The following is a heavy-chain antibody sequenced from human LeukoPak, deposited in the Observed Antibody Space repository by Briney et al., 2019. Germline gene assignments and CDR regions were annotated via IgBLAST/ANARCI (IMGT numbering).Heavy chain of an antibody. J-gene: IGHJ3*02. CDR2: INWNGGST. CDR1: GFTFDDYG. Sequence: GESLKISCAASGFTFDDYGMSWVRQAPGKGLEWVSGINWNGGSTGYADSVKGRFTISRDNAKNSLYLQMNSLRAEDTALYYCARDSGGSGSYYKAGAFDIWGQGTMVTVSS. V-gene: IGHV3-20*04. D-gene: IGHD3-10*01. CDR3: ARDSGGSGSYYKAGAFDI.